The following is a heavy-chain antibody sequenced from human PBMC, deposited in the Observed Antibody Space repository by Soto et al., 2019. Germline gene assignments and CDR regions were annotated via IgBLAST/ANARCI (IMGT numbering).Heavy chain of an antibody. J-gene: IGHJ4*02. CDR2: IQSGGPT. V-gene: IGHV3-66*01. CDR3: AKDCLEYSSSWYFDY. Sequence: GGSLRLSCAASGFTVSSKYMSWVRQAPGKGLEWVSLIQSGGPTYYADSVKGRFTISRDTSKNTLYLQMNSLRAEDTAVYYCAKDCLEYSSSWYFDYWGQGTLVTVPQ. D-gene: IGHD6-13*01. CDR1: GFTVSSKY.